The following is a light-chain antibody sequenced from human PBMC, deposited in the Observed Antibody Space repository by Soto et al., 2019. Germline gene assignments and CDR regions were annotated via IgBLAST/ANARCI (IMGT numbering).Light chain of an antibody. J-gene: IGKJ5*01. CDR3: QQRTNWPTST. CDR1: QNVRSY. CDR2: DAS. Sequence: EIVLTQSPATLSLSPGERATLSCRASQNVRSYLAWYQQKPGQAPRLLIHDASSRATGIPDRFSGRGSGTDFTLTISSLEAEDSAVYYCQQRTNWPTSTFGQGTRLEIE. V-gene: IGKV3-11*01.